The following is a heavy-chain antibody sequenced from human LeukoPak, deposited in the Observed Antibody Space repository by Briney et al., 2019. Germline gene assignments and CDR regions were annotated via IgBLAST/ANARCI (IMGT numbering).Heavy chain of an antibody. CDR3: AKPLSGSPYYFDF. CDR2: ISSSSSYI. CDR1: GFTFSSYS. Sequence: GGSLRLSCAASGFTFSSYSMNWVRQAPGKGLEWVSSISSSSSYIYYADSVKGRFTISRDNSKKTVYLHMNSLKTEDTAVYYCAKPLSGSPYYFDFWGQGTLVTVSS. V-gene: IGHV3-21*01. J-gene: IGHJ4*02. D-gene: IGHD1-26*01.